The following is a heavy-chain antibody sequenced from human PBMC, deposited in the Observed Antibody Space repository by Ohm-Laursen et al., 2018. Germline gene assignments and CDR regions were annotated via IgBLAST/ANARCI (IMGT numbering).Heavy chain of an antibody. CDR1: GFTFSSYA. D-gene: IGHD6-25*01. CDR3: TRDPYSTGYFDP. V-gene: IGHV3-53*01. CDR2: IYSGDST. J-gene: IGHJ5*02. Sequence: GSLRLSCSASGFTFSSYAMSWVRQAPGKGLELVSVIYSGDSTYYADSVKGRFTISRDNSKNTLYLQMNSLRAEDTAVYYCTRDPYSTGYFDPWGQGTLVTVSS.